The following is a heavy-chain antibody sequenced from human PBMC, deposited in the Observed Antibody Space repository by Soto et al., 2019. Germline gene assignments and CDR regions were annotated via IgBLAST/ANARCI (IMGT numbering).Heavy chain of an antibody. V-gene: IGHV3-15*01. J-gene: IGHJ5*02. D-gene: IGHD2-15*01. CDR2: IKSKSDGGTT. Sequence: GGPGLSCAASGFTFSDAWMSWVRQAPGKGLDWVGRIKSKSDGGTTEYAAPVRGRFTISRNDSKNTLYLQMNSLKTEDTAVYYCTTDLWRIAVVVGSTGYFNPWGQGTPVTVSS. CDR3: TTDLWRIAVVVGSTGYFNP. CDR1: GFTFSDAW.